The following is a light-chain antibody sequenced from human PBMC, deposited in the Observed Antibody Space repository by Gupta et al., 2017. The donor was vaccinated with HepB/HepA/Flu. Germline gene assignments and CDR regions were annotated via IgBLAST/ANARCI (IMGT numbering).Light chain of an antibody. CDR2: KVS. CDR3: KQGKNCPGT. J-gene: IGKJ2*01. Sequence: DGVMTQSPLSLSVTLGQPASISCRSSQSLLYTDGYTYLNWFQQRPGQSPRRLIYKVSNRESGVPERFSGSGSGTDFTLKISSVEAEDFGVYYCKQGKNCPGTFGQGTKLEIK. V-gene: IGKV2-30*01. CDR1: QSLLYTDGYTY.